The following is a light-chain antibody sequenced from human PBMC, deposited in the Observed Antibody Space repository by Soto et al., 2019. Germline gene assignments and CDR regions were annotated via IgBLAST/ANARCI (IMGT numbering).Light chain of an antibody. CDR1: QSVGSN. V-gene: IGKV3-15*01. Sequence: EIVMSQSPATLSVSPGERATLSCRASQSVGSNVAWYQQKPGQGPRLLIYGASSRATGIPARVSGSGSGTDFTLTISSLQSDDVGIYYCQQYNERPPWTFGQGTKVDNK. CDR3: QQYNERPPWT. CDR2: GAS. J-gene: IGKJ1*01.